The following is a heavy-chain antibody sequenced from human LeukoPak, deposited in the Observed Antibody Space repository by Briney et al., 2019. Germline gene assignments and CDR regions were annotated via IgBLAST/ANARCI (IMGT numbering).Heavy chain of an antibody. CDR2: ISAYNGNT. Sequence: ASVKVSCKASGYTFTSYYMHWVRQAPGQGLEWMGWISAYNGNTNYAQKLQGRVTMTTDTSTRTAYMELRSLRSDDTAVYYCARDRDDYSNGNWFDPWGQGTLVTVSS. CDR1: GYTFTSYY. V-gene: IGHV1-18*04. CDR3: ARDRDDYSNGNWFDP. J-gene: IGHJ5*02. D-gene: IGHD4-11*01.